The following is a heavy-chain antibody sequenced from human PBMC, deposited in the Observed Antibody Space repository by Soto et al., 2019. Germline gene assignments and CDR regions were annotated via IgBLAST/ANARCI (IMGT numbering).Heavy chain of an antibody. J-gene: IGHJ3*02. CDR2: IYWSGDE. CDR3: ARGLATLPVFAFDI. V-gene: IGHV2-5*01. Sequence: QGTLKESGPTLVKPTQTLTLTCSFSGFSLSTSGVGVGWIRQSPGKALEWLALIYWSGDEHYRPSLKSRLSIIKDTSKNHVVLIMTDMDPVDTATYYCARGLATLPVFAFDIWGQGTKVTVSS. CDR1: GFSLSTSGVG. D-gene: IGHD6-6*01.